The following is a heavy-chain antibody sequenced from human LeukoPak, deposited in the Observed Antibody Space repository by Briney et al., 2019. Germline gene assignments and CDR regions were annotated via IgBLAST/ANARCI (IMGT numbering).Heavy chain of an antibody. D-gene: IGHD6-19*01. CDR1: GYTFTGYY. CDR3: ARGQGGWYGGHAEYFQH. Sequence: ASVKVSCKASGYTFTGYYMHWVRQAPGQGLEWMGWINPNSGGTNYAQKFQGRVTMTRDTSISTAYMELSRLRSDDTAVYYCARGQGGWYGGHAEYFQHWGQGTLVTVSS. CDR2: INPNSGGT. J-gene: IGHJ1*01. V-gene: IGHV1-2*02.